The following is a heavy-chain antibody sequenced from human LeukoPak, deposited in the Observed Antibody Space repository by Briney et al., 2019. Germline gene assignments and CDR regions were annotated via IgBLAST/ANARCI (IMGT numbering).Heavy chain of an antibody. CDR1: GGSFSGYY. V-gene: IGHV4-34*01. CDR3: ARGRSIAARPRAFDI. CDR2: INHSGST. Sequence: SETLSLTCTVYGGSFSGYYWSWIRQPPGKGLEWIGEINHSGSTNYNPSLKSRVTISVDTSKYQFSLKLSSVTAADTAVYYCARGRSIAARPRAFDIWGQGTMVTVSS. D-gene: IGHD6-6*01. J-gene: IGHJ3*02.